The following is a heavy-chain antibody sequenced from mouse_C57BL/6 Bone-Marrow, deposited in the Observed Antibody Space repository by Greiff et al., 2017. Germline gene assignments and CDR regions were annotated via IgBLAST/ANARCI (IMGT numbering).Heavy chain of an antibody. CDR2: INPSSGYT. J-gene: IGHJ1*03. D-gene: IGHD1-1*01. Sequence: VQLVESGADLAKPGASVKLSCKASGYTFTSYWMPWVKQRPGQGLEWIGYINPSSGYTKYNQKFKDKGTLTADKSSSPAYMQLSSLTYEDSAVYYCARPNYYDSSYWYFDVWGTGTTVTVSS. CDR3: ARPNYYDSSYWYFDV. CDR1: GYTFTSYW. V-gene: IGHV1-7*01.